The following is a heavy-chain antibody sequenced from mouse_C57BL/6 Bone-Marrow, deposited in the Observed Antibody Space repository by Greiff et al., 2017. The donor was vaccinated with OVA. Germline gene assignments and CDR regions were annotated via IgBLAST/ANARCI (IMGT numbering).Heavy chain of an antibody. D-gene: IGHD3-1*01. CDR2: IYPSNGVS. J-gene: IGHJ3*01. V-gene: IGHV1-31*01. CDR1: GYSFTGYY. CDR3: ARQKGHTASWFAY. Sequence: EVKVVESGPELVKPGASVKISCKASGYSFTGYYMHWVKQSHGNILDWIGYIYPSNGVSSYNQKFKGKATLTVDKSSITAYMELRSLTSEDSAVYYCARQKGHTASWFAYWGQGTLVTVSA.